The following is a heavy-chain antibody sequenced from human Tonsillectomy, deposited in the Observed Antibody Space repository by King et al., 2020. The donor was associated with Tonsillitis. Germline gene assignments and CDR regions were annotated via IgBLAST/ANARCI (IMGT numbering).Heavy chain of an antibody. D-gene: IGHD6-19*01. J-gene: IGHJ4*02. V-gene: IGHV3-48*03. CDR3: ARSSGWYYFDY. Sequence: VQLVESGGGLVQPGGSLRLSCAASGFTFSSYEMNWGRQAPGKGLEWVSYISSSCSILYYADSVNGRFTLSRDNAKNSLYLQMNSLRAEDTAVYYCARSSGWYYFDYWGQGTLVTVSS. CDR2: ISSSCSIL. CDR1: GFTFSSYE.